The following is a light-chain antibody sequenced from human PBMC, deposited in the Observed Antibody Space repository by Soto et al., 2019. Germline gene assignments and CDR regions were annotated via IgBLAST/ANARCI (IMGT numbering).Light chain of an antibody. V-gene: IGKV3-11*01. J-gene: IGKJ4*01. CDR2: DAS. CDR1: QSVSSY. Sequence: EIVLTQSPATLSLSPGERATLSCRASQSVSSYLAWYQQKPGQAPRLLIYDASNRATGIPARFSGSGSGTDFTLTISSLEPEYFAVYYCQQRSNWPELTFGGGTKVEIQ. CDR3: QQRSNWPELT.